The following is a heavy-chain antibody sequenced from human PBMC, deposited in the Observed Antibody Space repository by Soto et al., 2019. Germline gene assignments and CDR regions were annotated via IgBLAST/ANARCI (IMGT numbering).Heavy chain of an antibody. J-gene: IGHJ4*02. D-gene: IGHD6-19*01. Sequence: EVQLLESGGGLVQPGGSLRLSCVTSGFTFSSCTMNWVRQAPGQGLEWVSSVRRSGAYYADSVKGRFTISRDNSRSTLYLQMDSLRAEDTAVYYCAKVLTDDNGWYHFDSWGQGTIVTVSS. CDR3: AKVLTDDNGWYHFDS. CDR2: VRRSGA. V-gene: IGHV3-23*01. CDR1: GFTFSSCT.